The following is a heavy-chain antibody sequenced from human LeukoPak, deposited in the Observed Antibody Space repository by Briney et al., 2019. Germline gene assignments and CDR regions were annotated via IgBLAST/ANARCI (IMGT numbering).Heavy chain of an antibody. V-gene: IGHV3-30*18. J-gene: IGHJ4*02. CDR1: GFTFSSYA. Sequence: GGSLRLSCGASGFTFSSYAMHWVRQAPGKGLEWVAVISYDGSNKYYADSVKGRFTISRDNSKNTLYLQMNSLRGEDTAVYYCAKDLGVQWRLPYYSDYWGQGTLVTVSS. CDR2: ISYDGSNK. CDR3: AKDLGVQWRLPYYSDY. D-gene: IGHD3-3*01.